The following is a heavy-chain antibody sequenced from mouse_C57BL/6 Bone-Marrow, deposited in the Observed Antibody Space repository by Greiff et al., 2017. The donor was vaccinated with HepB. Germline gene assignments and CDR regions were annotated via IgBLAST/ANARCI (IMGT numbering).Heavy chain of an antibody. CDR3: AGRPVKSYWYFDV. D-gene: IGHD1-1*01. Sequence: QVQLQQSGAELARPGASVKLSCKASGYTFTSYGISWVKQRTGQGLEWIGEIYPRSGNTYYNEKFKGKATLTADKSSSTAYMELRSLTSEDSAVYFCAGRPVKSYWYFDVWGTGTTVTVSS. V-gene: IGHV1-81*01. CDR2: IYPRSGNT. CDR1: GYTFTSYG. J-gene: IGHJ1*03.